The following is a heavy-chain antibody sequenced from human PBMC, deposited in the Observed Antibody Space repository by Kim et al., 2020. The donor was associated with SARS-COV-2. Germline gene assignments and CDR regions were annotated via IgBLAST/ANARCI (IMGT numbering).Heavy chain of an antibody. Sequence: SETLSLTCTVSGASISSYYWSWIRQPPGKGLEWIAYLYYSGSTNYNPSLKSRVTISVDTSKNQFSLKLSSVTAADTAVYYCAREGLGYCSSTSCRPANAFDIWGQGTMVTVSS. D-gene: IGHD2-2*01. V-gene: IGHV4-59*01. CDR1: GASISSYY. CDR3: AREGLGYCSSTSCRPANAFDI. CDR2: LYYSGST. J-gene: IGHJ3*02.